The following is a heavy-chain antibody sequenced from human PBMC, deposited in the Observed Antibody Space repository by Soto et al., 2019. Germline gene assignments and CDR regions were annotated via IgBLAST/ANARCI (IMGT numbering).Heavy chain of an antibody. CDR2: VSTNGAT. D-gene: IGHD3-9*01. Sequence: SETLSLTCTVSDNFISSYYWNWIRQPAGKGLEWIGRVSTNGATNYNPSLESRVTMSVDTSKNQFSLKLTSVTAADTAVYFCARADYEILTGSYAMDVWGQGTTVTVSS. J-gene: IGHJ6*02. CDR3: ARADYEILTGSYAMDV. CDR1: DNFISSYY. V-gene: IGHV4-4*07.